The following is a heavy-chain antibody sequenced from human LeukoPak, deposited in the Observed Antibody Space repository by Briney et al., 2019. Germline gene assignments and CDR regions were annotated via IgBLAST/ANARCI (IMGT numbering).Heavy chain of an antibody. J-gene: IGHJ4*02. CDR2: IRSKAYGGTT. Sequence: GGSLRLSRIASGFSFGDYGMSWFRQAPGKGLEWVGFIRSKAYGGTTEYAASVKGRFTISRDDSKSIAYLQMNSLKTEDTAVYYCTGGLRSVVPAALFDYWGQGTLVTVSS. D-gene: IGHD2-2*01. V-gene: IGHV3-49*03. CDR3: TGGLRSVVPAALFDY. CDR1: GFSFGDYG.